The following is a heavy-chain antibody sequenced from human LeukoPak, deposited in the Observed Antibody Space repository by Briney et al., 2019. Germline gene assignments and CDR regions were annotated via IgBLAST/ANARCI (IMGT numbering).Heavy chain of an antibody. CDR1: GGSISSFF. D-gene: IGHD3-9*01. CDR3: ARLAPGNYDILTGDPKVVFDY. J-gene: IGHJ4*02. CDR2: VHSSGST. V-gene: IGHV4-59*01. Sequence: SSETLSLTCTVSGGSISSFFWSWIRQPPGRGLEWIGYVHSSGSTKYNPSLKSRLIISVDMSKNQFSLKLRSVSVADTAVYYCARLAPGNYDILTGDPKVVFDYWGQGALVTVSS.